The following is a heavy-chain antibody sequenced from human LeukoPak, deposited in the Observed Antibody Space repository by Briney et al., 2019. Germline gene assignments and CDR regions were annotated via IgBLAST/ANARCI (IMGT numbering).Heavy chain of an antibody. CDR2: IIPIFGTA. V-gene: IGHV1-69*01. Sequence: KISCKGSGYSFTSYWIGWVRQAPGQGLEWMGGIIPIFGTANYAQKFQGRVTITADESTSTAYMELSSLRSEDTAVYYCARAKKLRFLEWSDEYYYGMDVWGQGTTVTVSS. D-gene: IGHD3-3*01. J-gene: IGHJ6*02. CDR1: GYSFTSYW. CDR3: ARAKKLRFLEWSDEYYYGMDV.